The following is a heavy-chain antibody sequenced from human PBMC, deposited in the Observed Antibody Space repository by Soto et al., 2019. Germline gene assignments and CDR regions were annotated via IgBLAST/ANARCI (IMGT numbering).Heavy chain of an antibody. CDR1: GLTFSTYA. CDR2: VSYDGSNQ. V-gene: IGHV3-30*03. J-gene: IGHJ3*02. CDR3: ARPLVAVAMFGALDM. D-gene: IGHD2-21*01. Sequence: QVQLVESGGGVVQPGRSLRLSCAASGLTFSTYAMHWVRQAPGKGLEWVAVVSYDGSNQQYADSVKGRFAISRDDSKNTLYLQMNSLRAEDTAVFYCARPLVAVAMFGALDMWGQGTMVTVPS.